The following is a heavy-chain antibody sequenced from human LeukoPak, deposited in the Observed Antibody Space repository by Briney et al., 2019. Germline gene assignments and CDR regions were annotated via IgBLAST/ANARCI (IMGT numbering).Heavy chain of an antibody. CDR3: VRARGTGPGAHFDY. CDR1: GFIFSNEY. J-gene: IGHJ4*02. D-gene: IGHD3-10*01. Sequence: PGGSLRLSCAPSGFIFSNEYMSWNRQGPGKGLEWASYISASGTYVNYADSVMGRFTISRDNAKNSLYLQMNSLRDEDTAVYYCVRARGTGPGAHFDYWGQGTLVTVSS. V-gene: IGHV3-11*01. CDR2: ISASGTYV.